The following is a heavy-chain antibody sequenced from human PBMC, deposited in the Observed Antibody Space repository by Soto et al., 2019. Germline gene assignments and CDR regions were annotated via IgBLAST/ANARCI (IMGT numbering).Heavy chain of an antibody. D-gene: IGHD6-13*01. Sequence: QVQLVQSGAEVKKPGSSVKVSCKASGGTFSSYTISWVRQAPGQGLEWMGRIIPIIGIANYAQKFQGRVTITADNSTSTAYMELSSLRSEDTAVYYCARIAAAGGDYWGQGTLVTVSS. CDR3: ARIAAAGGDY. V-gene: IGHV1-69*02. J-gene: IGHJ4*02. CDR2: IIPIIGIA. CDR1: GGTFSSYT.